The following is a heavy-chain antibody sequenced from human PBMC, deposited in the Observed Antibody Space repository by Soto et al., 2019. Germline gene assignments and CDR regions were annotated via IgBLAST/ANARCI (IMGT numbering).Heavy chain of an antibody. Sequence: SETLSLTCTVSGGSFTNYYWSWIRQPPGKGLEWIGYIYYSGSTNYNPSLKSRVTISVDTSKNQFSLKLSSVTAADTAVYYCARSPLVDYDSGGYYPQHFDYWGQGTLVTAPQ. V-gene: IGHV4-59*01. D-gene: IGHD3-22*01. CDR1: GGSFTNYY. J-gene: IGHJ4*02. CDR2: IYYSGST. CDR3: ARSPLVDYDSGGYYPQHFDY.